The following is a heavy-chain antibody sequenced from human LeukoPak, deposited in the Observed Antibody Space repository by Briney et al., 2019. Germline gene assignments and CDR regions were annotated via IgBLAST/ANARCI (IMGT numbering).Heavy chain of an antibody. CDR3: ARHWAHLDY. J-gene: IGHJ4*02. CDR1: GFIFNTYW. V-gene: IGHV3-7*01. Sequence: GGSLRLSCVGSGFIFNTYWMNWVRQAPGKGLEWVANIREDGSEIYYLDSVKGRFTIFRDNAKNSLYLQMNGLRAEDTAVYYCARHWAHLDYWGQGTLVTVSS. CDR2: IREDGSEI. D-gene: IGHD7-27*01.